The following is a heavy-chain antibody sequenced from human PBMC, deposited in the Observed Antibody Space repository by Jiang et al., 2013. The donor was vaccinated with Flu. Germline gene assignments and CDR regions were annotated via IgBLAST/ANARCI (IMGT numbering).Heavy chain of an antibody. CDR2: IYPGDSDX. V-gene: IGHV5-51*01. Sequence: EWMGIIYPGDSDXQIHARPSNGQVTISADKSISTAYLQWSSLKASDTAMYYCARHRTYDSSGYLRYWGQGTLVTVSS. D-gene: IGHD3-22*01. J-gene: IGHJ4*02. CDR3: ARHRTYDSSGYLRY.